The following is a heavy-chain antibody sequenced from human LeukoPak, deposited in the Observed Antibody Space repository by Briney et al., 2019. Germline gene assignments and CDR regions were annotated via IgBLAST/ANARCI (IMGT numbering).Heavy chain of an antibody. D-gene: IGHD1-7*01. J-gene: IGHJ3*02. CDR2: ISAYNGKT. Sequence: ASVKVSCKASGYTFTSYGISWVRQAPGQGLEWMGWISAYNGKTNYAQKLQGRVTMTTDTSTSTAYMELRSLRAEDTAVYYCARDNVGNWNYGGDAFDIWGQGTMVTVSS. V-gene: IGHV1-18*01. CDR3: ARDNVGNWNYGGDAFDI. CDR1: GYTFTSYG.